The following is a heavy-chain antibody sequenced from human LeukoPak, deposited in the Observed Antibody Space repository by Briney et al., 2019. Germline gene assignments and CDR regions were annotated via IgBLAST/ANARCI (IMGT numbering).Heavy chain of an antibody. J-gene: IGHJ4*02. D-gene: IGHD2-15*01. CDR1: GFTFSSYW. CDR2: INSDGSST. CDR3: ARDYTCGGSCYWSALGY. V-gene: IGHV3-74*01. Sequence: GGSLRLSCAASGFTFSSYWMHWVRQAPGKGLVWVSRINSDGSSTSYADSVKGRFTISRDNSKNTLYLQMNSLRAEDTAVYYCARDYTCGGSCYWSALGYWGQGTLVTVSS.